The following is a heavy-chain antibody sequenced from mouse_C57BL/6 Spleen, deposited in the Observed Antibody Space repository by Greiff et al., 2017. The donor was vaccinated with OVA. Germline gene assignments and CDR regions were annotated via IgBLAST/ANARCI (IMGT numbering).Heavy chain of an antibody. V-gene: IGHV14-2*01. J-gene: IGHJ2*01. D-gene: IGHD1-1*01. CDR1: GFNIKDYY. CDR2: IDPEDGET. CDR3: ARERITTVVEYYFDY. Sequence: VQLQQSGAELVKPGASVKLSCTASGFNIKDYYMHWVKQRTEQGLEWIGRIDPEDGETKYAPKFQGKATITADTSSNTAYLQLSSLTAEDTAVYYCARERITTVVEYYFDYWGQGTTLTVSS.